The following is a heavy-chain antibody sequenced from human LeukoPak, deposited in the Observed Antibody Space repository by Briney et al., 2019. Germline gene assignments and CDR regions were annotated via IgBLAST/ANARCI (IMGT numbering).Heavy chain of an antibody. D-gene: IGHD4-17*01. CDR1: GGSIISYY. Sequence: SETLSLTCTVSGGSIISYYWSWIRQPPGKGLEWIGYIYYSGSTNYNPSLKSRVTISVDTSKNQFSLKLSSVTAADTAVYYCASVQIYGDDAFDIWGQGTMVTVSS. CDR2: IYYSGST. CDR3: ASVQIYGDDAFDI. V-gene: IGHV4-59*01. J-gene: IGHJ3*02.